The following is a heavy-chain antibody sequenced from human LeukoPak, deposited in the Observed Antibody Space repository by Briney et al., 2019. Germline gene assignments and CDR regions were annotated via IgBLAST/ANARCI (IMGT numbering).Heavy chain of an antibody. D-gene: IGHD1-14*01. V-gene: IGHV3-21*01. J-gene: IGHJ4*02. CDR3: AREESEGFDY. CDR2: IGGSGRSI. Sequence: GGSLRLSCAASGFTFSTYSMNWVRQAPGKGLEWVSSIGGSGRSIYYADSLRGRFTISRDNAKNSLYMQMNSLTVEGTAVYYCAREESEGFDYWGQGTLVTVSS. CDR1: GFTFSTYS.